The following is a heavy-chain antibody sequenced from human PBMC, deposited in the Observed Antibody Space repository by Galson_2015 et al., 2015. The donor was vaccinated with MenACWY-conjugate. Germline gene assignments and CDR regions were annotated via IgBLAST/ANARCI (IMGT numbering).Heavy chain of an antibody. Sequence: SLRLSCAVSGFTFSNYWMHWVRQAPGKGLVWVSRTNSDGRSTNYADSVKGRFTISRDNAKNTLYLQMNSLRAEDTAVYYCARELGGNDAFDIWGQGTMVTVSS. CDR2: TNSDGRST. J-gene: IGHJ3*02. CDR1: GFTFSNYW. D-gene: IGHD3-16*01. CDR3: ARELGGNDAFDI. V-gene: IGHV3-74*01.